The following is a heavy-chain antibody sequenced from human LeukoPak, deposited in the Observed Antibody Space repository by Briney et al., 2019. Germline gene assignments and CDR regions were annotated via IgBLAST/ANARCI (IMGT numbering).Heavy chain of an antibody. J-gene: IGHJ4*02. CDR1: GYTFTGYY. V-gene: IGHV1-2*06. CDR2: INPNSGGT. Sequence: GASVKVSCKASGYTFTGYYMHWVRQAPGQGLEWMGRINPNSGGTNYAQTFQGRVTMTRDTSISTAYMELSRLRSDDTAVYYCASAVNYGDYVLTNWGQGTLVTVSS. D-gene: IGHD4-17*01. CDR3: ASAVNYGDYVLTN.